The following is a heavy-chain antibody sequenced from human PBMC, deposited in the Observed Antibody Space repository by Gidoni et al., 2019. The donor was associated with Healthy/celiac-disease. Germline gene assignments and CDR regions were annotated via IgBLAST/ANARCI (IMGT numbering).Heavy chain of an antibody. CDR2: INHSGST. CDR3: ARRGLRDTAMFSKSPRNAFDI. Sequence: QVQLQQWGAGLLKPSETLSLTCAVYGGSFSGYYWSWSRQPPGKGLEWIGEINHSGSTNYNPSLKSRVTISVDTSKNQFSLKLSSVTAADTAVYYCARRGLRDTAMFSKSPRNAFDIWGQGTMVTVSS. D-gene: IGHD5-18*01. CDR1: GGSFSGYY. V-gene: IGHV4-34*01. J-gene: IGHJ3*02.